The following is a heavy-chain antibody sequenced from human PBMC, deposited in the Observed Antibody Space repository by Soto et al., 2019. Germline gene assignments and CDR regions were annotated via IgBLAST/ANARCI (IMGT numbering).Heavy chain of an antibody. V-gene: IGHV4-39*07. CDR2: VYYDGTT. Sequence: SETLSLTCTVSGGSISSSTFYWGWFRQPPGKGLEWIGSVYYDGTTYYNPSLRSRVTISVDTSKNQFSLKMSSVTAADTALYYCARDPPLPAAMVDWGQGTLVTVS. CDR3: ARDPPLPAAMVD. J-gene: IGHJ4*02. CDR1: GGSISSSTFY. D-gene: IGHD2-2*01.